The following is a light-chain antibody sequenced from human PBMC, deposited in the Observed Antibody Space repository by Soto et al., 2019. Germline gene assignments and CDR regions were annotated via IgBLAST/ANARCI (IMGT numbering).Light chain of an antibody. CDR3: LQHKTFPWT. V-gene: IGKV1-17*01. CDR2: SAS. CDR1: QDIGND. J-gene: IGKJ1*01. Sequence: DIQVTQSPSSLSASVGDRVTITCRARQDIGNDLGWYQQEPGKAPRRLLYSASNVQSGVPSRFNGSRPGTEFTLTISSLQPEDFVTYHCLQHKTFPWTFGQGTKVEMK.